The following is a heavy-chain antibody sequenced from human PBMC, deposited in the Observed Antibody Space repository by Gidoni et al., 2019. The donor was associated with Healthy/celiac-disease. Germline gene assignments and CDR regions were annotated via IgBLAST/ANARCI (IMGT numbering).Heavy chain of an antibody. Sequence: EVQLVESGGGLVQPGGSLRLSCAASGFTVSSNYMSWVRQAPGKGLEWVSVIYSGGSTYYADSVKGRFTISRDNSKNTLYLQMNSLRAEDTAVYYCASTGYSYGPPSFDYWGQGTLVTVSS. CDR2: IYSGGST. CDR1: GFTVSSNY. V-gene: IGHV3-66*01. CDR3: ASTGYSYGPPSFDY. J-gene: IGHJ4*02. D-gene: IGHD5-18*01.